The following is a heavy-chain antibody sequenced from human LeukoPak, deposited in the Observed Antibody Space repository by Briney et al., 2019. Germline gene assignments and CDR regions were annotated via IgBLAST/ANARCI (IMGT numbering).Heavy chain of an antibody. CDR2: IISTGRSI. J-gene: IGHJ4*02. CDR3: AREGPPGYGIRLYYFDY. V-gene: IGHV3-48*02. D-gene: IGHD1-1*01. Sequence: GGSLRLSCAASGSDFSVYTMNWVRQAPGKGLEWVSHIISTGRSIDYADSVKGRFTVSRDNAKNSLYLRMNSLRDEDTAVYYCAREGPPGYGIRLYYFDYWGQGTLVTVSS. CDR1: GSDFSVYT.